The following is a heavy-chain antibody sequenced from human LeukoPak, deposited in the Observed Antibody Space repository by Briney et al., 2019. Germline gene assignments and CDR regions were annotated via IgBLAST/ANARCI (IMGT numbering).Heavy chain of an antibody. D-gene: IGHD4-23*01. J-gene: IGHJ4*02. CDR3: ARDGNQGSRSPYYFDY. V-gene: IGHV3-30-3*01. CDR1: GFTFSSYA. CDR2: ISYDGSNK. Sequence: PGRSLRLSCAASGFTFSSYAMHWVRQAPGKGLEWVAVISYDGSNKYYADSVKGRFTISRDNSKNTLYLQMNSLRAEDTAVYYCARDGNQGSRSPYYFDYWGQGTLVTVSS.